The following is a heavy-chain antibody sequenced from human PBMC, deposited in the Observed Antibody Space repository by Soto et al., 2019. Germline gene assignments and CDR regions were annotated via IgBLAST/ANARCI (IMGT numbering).Heavy chain of an antibody. CDR2: IDPSDSYT. V-gene: IGHV5-10-1*01. D-gene: IGHD6-13*01. Sequence: PXGSLKISCKGCGYNFSTYWIAWVRQMPGKGLEWMGRIDPSDSYTNYSPSFQGHVTISADKSISTAYLQWSSLKASDTAMYYCARHRGDYSSSWYRLDFDYWGQGTLVTASS. J-gene: IGHJ4*02. CDR1: GYNFSTYW. CDR3: ARHRGDYSSSWYRLDFDY.